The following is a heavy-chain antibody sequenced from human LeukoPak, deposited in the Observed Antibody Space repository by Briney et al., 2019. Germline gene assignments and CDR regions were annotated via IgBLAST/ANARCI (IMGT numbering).Heavy chain of an antibody. Sequence: ASVKVSCKASGGTFSSYAISWVRQAPGQGLEWMGGIIPISGTANYAQKFQGRVTVTTDESTSTAYMELSSLRSEDTAVYYCAGRGIGAADVLGGDYYYYYMDVWGKGTTVTVSS. CDR2: IIPISGTA. CDR3: AGRGIGAADVLGGDYYYYYMDV. D-gene: IGHD6-13*01. J-gene: IGHJ6*03. CDR1: GGTFSSYA. V-gene: IGHV1-69*05.